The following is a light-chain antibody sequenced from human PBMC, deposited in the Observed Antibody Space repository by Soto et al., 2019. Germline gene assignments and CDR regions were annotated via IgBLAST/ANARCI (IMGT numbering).Light chain of an antibody. CDR3: QQYGSSLL. CDR1: QSVSSSY. CDR2: GAS. V-gene: IGKV3-20*01. Sequence: EIVLTQSPGTLSLSPGERATLSCRASQSVSSSYLAWYQQKPGQAPRLLIYGASSRATGIPDRFSGSGSGTDFTLTISRLEPVDFAVYYCQQYGSSLLFGPGTKVDIK. J-gene: IGKJ3*01.